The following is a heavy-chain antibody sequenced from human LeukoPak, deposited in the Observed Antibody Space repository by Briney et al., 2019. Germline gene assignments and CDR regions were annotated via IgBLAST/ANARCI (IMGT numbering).Heavy chain of an antibody. J-gene: IGHJ4*02. Sequence: PSETLSLTCTVSGGSISSSSYFWGWIRQPPGKGLEWIGSIYSGSTYYNPSLKSRVTISVDTSKNQFSLKLSSVTAADTAVYYCAGEGGTTGVDYWGQGTLVTVSS. V-gene: IGHV4-39*07. CDR1: GGSISSSSYF. D-gene: IGHD1-1*01. CDR2: IYSGST. CDR3: AGEGGTTGVDY.